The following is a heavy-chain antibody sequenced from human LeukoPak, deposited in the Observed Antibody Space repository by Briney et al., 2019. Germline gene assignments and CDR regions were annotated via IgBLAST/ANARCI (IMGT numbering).Heavy chain of an antibody. Sequence: GASLKISCKGSGYSFTSYWIGWVRQLPGKGLEWMGIIYPGDSDTRDSPSFQGQVTISADKSISTAYLQWSSPKASDTAMYYCARRGNYDILTGYTTPFDYGGQGTLVTVSS. J-gene: IGHJ4*02. CDR1: GYSFTSYW. CDR2: IYPGDSDT. V-gene: IGHV5-51*01. CDR3: ARRGNYDILTGYTTPFDY. D-gene: IGHD3-9*01.